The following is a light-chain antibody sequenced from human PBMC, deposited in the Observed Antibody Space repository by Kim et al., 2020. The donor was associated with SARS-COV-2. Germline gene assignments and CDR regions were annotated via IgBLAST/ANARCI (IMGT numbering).Light chain of an antibody. V-gene: IGKV3-15*01. Sequence: EIVMTQSPATLSVSPGERTTLSCRASQSVGSNVSGYQQKPGQAPRLFIYGASTRATGIPARFSGSGSGTEFTLTISSLQCEDFAVYYCQKYKKWHPWTFGPRTKV. CDR1: QSVGSN. J-gene: IGKJ1*01. CDR2: GAS. CDR3: QKYKKWHPWT.